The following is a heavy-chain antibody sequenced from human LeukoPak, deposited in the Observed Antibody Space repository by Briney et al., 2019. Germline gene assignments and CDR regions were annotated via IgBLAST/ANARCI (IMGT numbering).Heavy chain of an antibody. J-gene: IGHJ5*02. D-gene: IGHD3-9*01. Sequence: GGSLRLSCAPSGFTFSSYAMSWVRQAPGKGLEWVSAISGSGGSTYYADSVKGRFTISRDNSKNTLYLQMNSLRAEDTAVYYCAKDLLRYFDRNNWFDPWGQGTLVTVSS. V-gene: IGHV3-23*01. CDR2: ISGSGGST. CDR3: AKDLLRYFDRNNWFDP. CDR1: GFTFSSYA.